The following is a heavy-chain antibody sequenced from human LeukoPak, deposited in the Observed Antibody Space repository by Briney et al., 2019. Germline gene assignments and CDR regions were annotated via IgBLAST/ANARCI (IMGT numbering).Heavy chain of an antibody. CDR3: ARRFDS. J-gene: IGHJ4*02. V-gene: IGHV3-48*02. CDR1: GFTFSNYN. Sequence: GGSLRLSCAASGFTFSNYNMNWVRQAPGKGLEWVSHITSSSTIYYTDSVKGRFTISRDNAKNSLYLQMNSLRDEDTAVYYCARRFDSWGQGTLVTVSS. CDR2: ITSSSTI.